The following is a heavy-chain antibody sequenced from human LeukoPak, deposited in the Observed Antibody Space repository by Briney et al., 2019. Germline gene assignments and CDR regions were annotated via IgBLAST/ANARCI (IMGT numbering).Heavy chain of an antibody. CDR2: IYYSGST. V-gene: IGHV4-59*01. D-gene: IGHD3-16*01. Sequence: PSETLSLTCTVSGGSISSYYWSWIRQPPGKGLGWIGYIYYSGSTNYNPSLKSRVTISVDTSKNQFSLKLSSVTAADTAMYYCARGRGNFDYWGQGTLVTVSS. CDR3: ARGRGNFDY. J-gene: IGHJ4*02. CDR1: GGSISSYY.